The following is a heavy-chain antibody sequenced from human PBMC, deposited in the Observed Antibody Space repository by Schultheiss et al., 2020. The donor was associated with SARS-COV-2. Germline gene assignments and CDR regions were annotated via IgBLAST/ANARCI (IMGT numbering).Heavy chain of an antibody. CDR3: VRPINPEAFDI. Sequence: GGSLRLSCAASGFTFSDYYMNWVRQAPGKGLEWVSSTNSLSNYIYYSDSVKGRFTISRDNAKNSLYLQMNSLRAEDTAVYYCVRPINPEAFDIWGQGTMVTVSS. V-gene: IGHV3-21*04. CDR1: GFTFSDYY. CDR2: TNSLSNYI. D-gene: IGHD1-14*01. J-gene: IGHJ3*02.